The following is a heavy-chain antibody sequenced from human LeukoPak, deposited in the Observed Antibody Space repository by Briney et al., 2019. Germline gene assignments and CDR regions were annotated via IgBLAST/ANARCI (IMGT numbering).Heavy chain of an antibody. D-gene: IGHD5-12*01. CDR1: GYSFTSYW. J-gene: IGHJ5*02. CDR3: ARLGSGYDPGGNWFDP. Sequence: GESLKISCKGSGYSFTSYWIGWVRQMPGKGLEWMGIIYPGDSDTRYSLSFQGQVTISADKSISTAYLQWSSLKASDTAMYYCARLGSGYDPGGNWFDPWGQGTLVTVSS. CDR2: IYPGDSDT. V-gene: IGHV5-51*01.